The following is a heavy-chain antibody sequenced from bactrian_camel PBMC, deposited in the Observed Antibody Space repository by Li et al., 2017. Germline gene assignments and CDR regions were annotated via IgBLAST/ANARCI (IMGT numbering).Heavy chain of an antibody. V-gene: IGHV3S31*01. J-gene: IGHJ6*01. CDR2: IRRDGGET. Sequence: DVQLVESGGGSVQAGGSLRLSCAASGYTYNRNCMAWFRLPPGRAPAEREGIAAIRRDGGETWYAASVKGRFSISRDNAKNSVYLQMSSLKPEDTAVYYCVKDDWGWSFGSWGQGTQVTVS. D-gene: IGHD5*01. CDR1: GYTYNRNC. CDR3: VKDDWGWSFGS.